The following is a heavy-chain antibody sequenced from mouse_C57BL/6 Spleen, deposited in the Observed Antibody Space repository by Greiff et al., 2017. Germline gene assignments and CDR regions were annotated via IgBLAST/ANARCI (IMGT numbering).Heavy chain of an antibody. V-gene: IGHV5-17*01. J-gene: IGHJ3*01. CDR3: ARGYGSSPFAY. D-gene: IGHD1-1*01. CDR2: ISSGSSTI. Sequence: DVHLVESGGGLVKPGGSLKLSCAASGFTFSDYGMHWVRQAPEKGLEWVAYISSGSSTIYYADTVKGRFTISRDNAKNTLFLQMTSLRSEDTAMYYCARGYGSSPFAYWGQGTLVTVSA. CDR1: GFTFSDYG.